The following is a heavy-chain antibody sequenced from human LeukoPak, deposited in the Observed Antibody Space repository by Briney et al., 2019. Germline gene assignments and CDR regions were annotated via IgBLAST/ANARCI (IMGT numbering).Heavy chain of an antibody. CDR1: GFTFSSYS. J-gene: IGHJ4*02. D-gene: IGHD1-26*01. Sequence: GGSLRLSCAASGFTFSSYSMNWVRQAPGKGLEWVSSISSSSTYIYYTDSVKGRFTISRGDASNSLALQMNSLRAEDTAVYYCASGIYYTSVHTWSPVWGQGTLVTVSS. CDR3: ASGIYYTSVHTWSPV. CDR2: ISSSSTYI. V-gene: IGHV3-21*01.